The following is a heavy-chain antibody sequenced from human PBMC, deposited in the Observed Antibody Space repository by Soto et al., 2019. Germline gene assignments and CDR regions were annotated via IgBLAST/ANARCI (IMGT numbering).Heavy chain of an antibody. Sequence: GGSLRLSCAASGFTFSDYYMSWIRQAPGKGLEWVSYISSSGSTIYYADSVKGRFTISRDNAKNSLYLQMNSLRAEDTAVYYCARGGPPSPEIFGVVIHTPDYMDVWGKGTTVTVSS. J-gene: IGHJ6*03. CDR1: GFTFSDYY. V-gene: IGHV3-11*01. CDR3: ARGGPPSPEIFGVVIHTPDYMDV. D-gene: IGHD3-3*01. CDR2: ISSSGSTI.